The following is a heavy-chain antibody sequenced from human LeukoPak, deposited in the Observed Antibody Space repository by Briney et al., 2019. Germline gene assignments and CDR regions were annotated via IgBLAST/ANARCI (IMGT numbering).Heavy chain of an antibody. J-gene: IGHJ1*01. V-gene: IGHV1-3*01. CDR3: ARARYSSPTPEYFQH. Sequence: ASVKVSCKASGYTFTSYAMHWVRQAPGQRLEWMGWINAGNGNTKYSQKFQGRVTITRDTSASTAYMELSSLRSEDTAVYYCARARYSSPTPEYFQHWGQGTLVTVSS. D-gene: IGHD6-13*01. CDR1: GYTFTSYA. CDR2: INAGNGNT.